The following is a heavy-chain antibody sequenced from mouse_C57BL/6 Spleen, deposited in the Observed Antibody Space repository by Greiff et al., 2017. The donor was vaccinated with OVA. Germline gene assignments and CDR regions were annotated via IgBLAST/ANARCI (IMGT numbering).Heavy chain of an antibody. V-gene: IGHV3-1*01. J-gene: IGHJ4*01. CDR3: ARREVPYYAMDY. Sequence: EVKLLESGPGMVKPSQSLSLTCTVTGYSITSGYDWHWIRHFPGNKLEWMGYISYSGSTNYNPSLKSRISITHDTSKNHFFLKLNSVTTEDTATYYCARREVPYYAMDYWGQGTSVTVSS. CDR2: ISYSGST. CDR1: GYSITSGYD.